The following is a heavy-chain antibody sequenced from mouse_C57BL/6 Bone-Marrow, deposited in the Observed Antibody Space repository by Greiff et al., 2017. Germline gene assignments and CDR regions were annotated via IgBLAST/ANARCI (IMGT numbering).Heavy chain of an antibody. D-gene: IGHD1-1*01. CDR2: ILPGSGST. CDR3: ARKSTTTVVAPYAMDY. CDR1: GYTFTGYW. V-gene: IGHV1-9*01. J-gene: IGHJ4*01. Sequence: QVQLQQSGAELMKPGASVKLSCKATGYTFTGYWIEWVKQRPGHGLEWIGEILPGSGSTNYNDKFKGKATFTADTSSNTAYMQLSSLTTEDSAIYYCARKSTTTVVAPYAMDYWGQGTSVTVSS.